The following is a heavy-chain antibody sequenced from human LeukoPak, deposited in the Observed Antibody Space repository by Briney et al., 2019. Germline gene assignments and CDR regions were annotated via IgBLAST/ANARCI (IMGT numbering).Heavy chain of an antibody. Sequence: ASVKVSCKASGYTFASRDIIWVRQATGQGLEYMGWLRTDNDDAGYAEKFQGRVNLTRDTSTSTAYMELNSLTFDDTAVYYCARGGTAAETSGFDHWGRGTQVTVSA. D-gene: IGHD6-13*01. J-gene: IGHJ4*01. CDR2: LRTDNDDA. V-gene: IGHV1-8*01. CDR3: ARGGTAAETSGFDH. CDR1: GYTFASRD.